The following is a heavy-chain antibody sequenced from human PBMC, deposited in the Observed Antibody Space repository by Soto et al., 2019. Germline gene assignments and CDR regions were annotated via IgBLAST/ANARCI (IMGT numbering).Heavy chain of an antibody. J-gene: IGHJ4*02. CDR3: ASSSGAGSSAY. D-gene: IGHD3-10*01. CDR1: GFTFSSYA. Sequence: EVQLLESGGGFVQPGGSLRLSCVASGFTFSSYAMTWVRQAPGKGLQWVSSISSGGDSTYYADSVRGRFTFSRDNSKNTLYLQMDSLRAEDAGLYYCASSSGAGSSAYWGQGTLVTVSS. CDR2: ISSGGDST. V-gene: IGHV3-23*01.